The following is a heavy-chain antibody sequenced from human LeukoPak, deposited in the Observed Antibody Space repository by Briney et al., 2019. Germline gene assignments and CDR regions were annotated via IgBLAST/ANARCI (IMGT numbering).Heavy chain of an antibody. CDR1: GGSISSYY. V-gene: IGHV4-4*07. CDR2: IYTSGST. D-gene: IGHD6-13*01. CDR3: AREPPISSSWYPLDY. Sequence: SETLSLTCTVSGGSISSYYWSWIRQPAGKGLEWIGRIYTSGSTNYNPSLKSRVTMSVDTSKNQFSLKPSSVTAADTAVYYCAREPPISSSWYPLDYWGQGTLVTVSS. J-gene: IGHJ4*02.